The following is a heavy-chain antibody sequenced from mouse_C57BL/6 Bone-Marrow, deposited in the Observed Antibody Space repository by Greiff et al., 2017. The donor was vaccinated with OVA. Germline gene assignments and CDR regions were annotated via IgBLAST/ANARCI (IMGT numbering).Heavy chain of an antibody. CDR2: INPYNGGT. Sequence: EVQLQQSGPVLVKPGASVKMSCKASGYTFTDYYMNWVKQSHGKSLEWIGVINPYNGGTSYNQKFKGKATLTVDKSSSTAYMELNSLTSEDSAVYYCASLIYYGISAHWYFDVWGTGTTVTVSS. D-gene: IGHD1-1*01. CDR3: ASLIYYGISAHWYFDV. CDR1: GYTFTDYY. J-gene: IGHJ1*03. V-gene: IGHV1-19*01.